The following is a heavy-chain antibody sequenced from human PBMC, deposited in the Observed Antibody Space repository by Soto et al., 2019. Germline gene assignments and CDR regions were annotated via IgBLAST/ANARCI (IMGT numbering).Heavy chain of an antibody. Sequence: SETLSLTCTVSGGSISSYYWSWIRQPAGKGLEWIGRIYTSGSTNYNPSLKSRVTMSVDTSKNQFSLKLSSVTAADTAVYYCARAGIAVAGTYYYYGMDVWGQGTTVTVSS. CDR1: GGSISSYY. D-gene: IGHD6-19*01. V-gene: IGHV4-4*07. J-gene: IGHJ6*02. CDR3: ARAGIAVAGTYYYYGMDV. CDR2: IYTSGST.